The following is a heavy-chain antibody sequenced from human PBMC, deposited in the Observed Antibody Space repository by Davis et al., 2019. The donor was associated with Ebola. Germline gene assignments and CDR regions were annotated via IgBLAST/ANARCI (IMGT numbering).Heavy chain of an antibody. V-gene: IGHV3-13*01. J-gene: IGHJ6*04. D-gene: IGHD5-18*01. Sequence: GESLKISCTTSGFTFADYAMHWVRQATGKGLEWVSAIDTAGDTFYPGSVKGRFTISRENAKNSLYLQMNSLRVGDTAVYYCSREVRGGFSPMDLWGTGTTVTVSS. CDR3: SREVRGGFSPMDL. CDR2: IDTAGDT. CDR1: GFTFADYA.